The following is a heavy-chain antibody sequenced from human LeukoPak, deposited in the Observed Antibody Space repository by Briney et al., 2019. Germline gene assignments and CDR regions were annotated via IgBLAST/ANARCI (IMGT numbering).Heavy chain of an antibody. D-gene: IGHD3-10*01. CDR2: IIPIFGTA. CDR1: GGTFSSYA. V-gene: IGHV1-69*06. CDR3: ATDLIRLAQYYGSGSYYFVY. J-gene: IGHJ4*02. Sequence: SVKVSCKASGGTFSSYAISWVRQAPGQGLEWMGGIIPIFGTANYAQKFQGRVTITADKSTSTAYMELSSLRSEDTAVYYCATDLIRLAQYYGSGSYYFVYWGQGTLVTVSS.